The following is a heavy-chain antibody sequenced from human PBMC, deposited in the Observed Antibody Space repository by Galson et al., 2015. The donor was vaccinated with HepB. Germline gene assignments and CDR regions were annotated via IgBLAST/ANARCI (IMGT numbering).Heavy chain of an antibody. D-gene: IGHD6-19*01. Sequence: SLRLSCAASGFTFSSYGMHWVRQAPGKGLEWVAVIWYDGSNKYYADSVKGRFTISRDNSKNTLYLQMNSLRAEDTAVYYCARNAHSGWQRAAPGYWGQGTLVTVSS. CDR1: GFTFSSYG. J-gene: IGHJ4*02. V-gene: IGHV3-33*08. CDR3: ARNAHSGWQRAAPGY. CDR2: IWYDGSNK.